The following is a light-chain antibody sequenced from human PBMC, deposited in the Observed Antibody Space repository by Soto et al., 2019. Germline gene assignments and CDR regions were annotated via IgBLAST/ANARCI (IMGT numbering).Light chain of an antibody. CDR1: SSNIVSYS. CDR2: SDN. Sequence: QSLLTHPPSASGTPGQRVTMSCSGSSSNIVSYSVSWYLHLPGTAPKLLIYSDNQRPSGVPDRFSGSKSGTSASLAISGLQSEDEADYYCASWDDSLNGPVFGGGTKVTAL. J-gene: IGLJ3*02. CDR3: ASWDDSLNGPV. V-gene: IGLV1-44*01.